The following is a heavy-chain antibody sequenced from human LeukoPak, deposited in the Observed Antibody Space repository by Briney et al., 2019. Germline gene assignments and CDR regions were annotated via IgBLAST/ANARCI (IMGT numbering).Heavy chain of an antibody. CDR1: GGSISSSSYY. CDR3: ASPSISSSTYDY. V-gene: IGHV4-39*01. D-gene: IGHD6-6*01. Sequence: PSETLSLTCTVSGGSISSSSYYWGWIRQPPGKGLEWIGSINYSGNTYYNPPLKSRVTISVDTSNNQFSLKVSSVTAADTAVYYCASPSISSSTYDYWGQGTLVTVSS. J-gene: IGHJ4*02. CDR2: INYSGNT.